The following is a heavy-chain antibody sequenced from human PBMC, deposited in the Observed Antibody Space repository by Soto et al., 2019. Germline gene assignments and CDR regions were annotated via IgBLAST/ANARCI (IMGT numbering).Heavy chain of an antibody. V-gene: IGHV4-30-4*01. CDR1: GVSTSSYNY. D-gene: IGHD3-16*01. J-gene: IGHJ4*02. Sequence: SETLSLTCTVSGVSTSSYNYCSWIRQPPGKGLEWIGHIYYSGNTDYNPSLKIRLAISIDTSKNQFSLKLSSVTAADTAVYFCAREGGESSDGLYYFDSWGQGSMVTVSS. CDR2: IYYSGNT. CDR3: AREGGESSDGLYYFDS.